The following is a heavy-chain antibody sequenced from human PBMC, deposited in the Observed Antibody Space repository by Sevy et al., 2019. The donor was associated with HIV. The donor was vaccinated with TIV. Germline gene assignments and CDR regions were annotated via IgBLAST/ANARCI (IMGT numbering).Heavy chain of an antibody. CDR3: AKDYSAGITFVRGAYRARGDYFDY. CDR2: ISYDEAHK. CDR1: GFTFSSYS. D-gene: IGHD3-10*01. J-gene: IGHJ4*02. Sequence: GGSLRLSCAASGFTFSSYSMHWVRQSPGKGLEWVAIISYDEAHKNYADSVRGRFSISKDNSKNTLYLQMSSLKTEDTAVYYCAKDYSAGITFVRGAYRARGDYFDYWGQGTQVTVSS. V-gene: IGHV3-30*18.